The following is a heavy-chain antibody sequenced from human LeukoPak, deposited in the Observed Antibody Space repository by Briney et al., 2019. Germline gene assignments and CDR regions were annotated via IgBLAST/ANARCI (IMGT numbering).Heavy chain of an antibody. CDR1: GGSITTGNW. J-gene: IGHJ3*02. Sequence: PSGTLSLTCAVFGGSITTGNWWNWVRQSPGKGLEWIGEIYPGGHTNYNPSFKSRVTISVDKSKNQFSLKLNSVTAADTAVYYCARGIGGDPLMIWGQGTMVTVSS. CDR2: IYPGGHT. V-gene: IGHV4-4*02. CDR3: ARGIGGDPLMI. D-gene: IGHD4-17*01.